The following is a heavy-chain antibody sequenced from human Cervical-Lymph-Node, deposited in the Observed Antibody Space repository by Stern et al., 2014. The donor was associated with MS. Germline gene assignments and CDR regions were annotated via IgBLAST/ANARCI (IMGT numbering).Heavy chain of an antibody. V-gene: IGHV3-48*01. J-gene: IGHJ4*02. D-gene: IGHD3-3*01. Sequence: QLVESGGDLVQPGGSLRLSCAASGFTFSSYSMNWVRQAPGKGLEWVSFISAFSRTIYYADSVRGRFTISRDNANNSLYLQMNSLRVEDTAVYYCARGITIFGEGKWGQGTLVTVSS. CDR1: GFTFSSYS. CDR3: ARGITIFGEGK. CDR2: ISAFSRTI.